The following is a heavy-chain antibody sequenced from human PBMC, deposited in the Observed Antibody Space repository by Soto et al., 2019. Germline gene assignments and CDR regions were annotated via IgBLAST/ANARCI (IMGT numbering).Heavy chain of an antibody. D-gene: IGHD6-19*01. CDR1: GGSISSSSYY. Sequence: QLQLQESGPGLVKPSETLSLTCSVSGGSISSSSYYWGWIRQPPGKGLEWIGSIYYSGSIYYNPSLKSRVPISVDTSKNPFSLKLSSVTAAETAVYYCARQSSGWYNWFDPWGQGTLVTVSS. V-gene: IGHV4-39*01. CDR2: IYYSGSI. CDR3: ARQSSGWYNWFDP. J-gene: IGHJ5*02.